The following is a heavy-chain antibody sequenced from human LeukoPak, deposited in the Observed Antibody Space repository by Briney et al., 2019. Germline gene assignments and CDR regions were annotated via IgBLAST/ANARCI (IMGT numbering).Heavy chain of an antibody. CDR2: MNPNSGNT. J-gene: IGHJ4*02. D-gene: IGHD3-22*01. CDR3: ARGPPSQRYCYDSSGYYLNY. CDR1: GYTFTSYD. V-gene: IGHV1-8*03. Sequence: ASVKVSCKASGYTFTSYDINCVRQATGQGLEWMGWMNPNSGNTGYAQKFQGRVTITRNTSISTAYMELSSLRSEDTAVYYCARGPPSQRYCYDSSGYYLNYWGQGTLVTVSS.